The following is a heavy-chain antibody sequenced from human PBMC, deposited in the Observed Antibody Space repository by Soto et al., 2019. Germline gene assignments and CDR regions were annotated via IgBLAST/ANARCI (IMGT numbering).Heavy chain of an antibody. J-gene: IGHJ3*02. V-gene: IGHV3-9*01. CDR1: GFTFDDYA. CDR2: ISWNSGSI. CDR3: AKDKQWLANDAFDI. D-gene: IGHD6-19*01. Sequence: EVQLVESGGGLVQPGRSLRLSCAASGFTFDDYAMHWVRQAPGKGLEWVSGISWNSGSIGYADSVKGRFTISRDNAKKSLYLQMNSLRAEDTALYYCAKDKQWLANDAFDIWGQGTMVTVSS.